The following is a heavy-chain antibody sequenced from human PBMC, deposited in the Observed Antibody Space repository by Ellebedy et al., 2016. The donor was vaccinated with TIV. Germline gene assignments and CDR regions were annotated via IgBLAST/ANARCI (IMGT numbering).Heavy chain of an antibody. J-gene: IGHJ5*02. D-gene: IGHD2-15*01. CDR2: ISSSSNVK. CDR1: GSAFSGYS. Sequence: GGSLRLXXVVSGSAFSGYSLNWVRQAPGKGLEWLSYISSSSNVKFYADSVKGRFTVSRDNAKNSLYLQMNSLRAEDTAVYYCAREIRWNWFDPWGQGTLVTVSS. CDR3: AREIRWNWFDP. V-gene: IGHV3-48*01.